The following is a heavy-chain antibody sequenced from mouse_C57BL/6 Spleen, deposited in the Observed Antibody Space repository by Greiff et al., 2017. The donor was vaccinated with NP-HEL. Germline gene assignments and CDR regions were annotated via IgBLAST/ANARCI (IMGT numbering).Heavy chain of an antibody. Sequence: EVQLQESGPVLVKPGASVKMSCKASGYTFTDYYMNWVKQSHGKSLEWIGVINPYNGGTSYNQKFKGKATLTVDKSSSTAYMELNSLTSEDSAVYYCARAPGDYGSRYYFDYWGQGTTLTVSS. V-gene: IGHV1-19*01. CDR2: INPYNGGT. CDR1: GYTFTDYY. J-gene: IGHJ2*01. D-gene: IGHD1-1*01. CDR3: ARAPGDYGSRYYFDY.